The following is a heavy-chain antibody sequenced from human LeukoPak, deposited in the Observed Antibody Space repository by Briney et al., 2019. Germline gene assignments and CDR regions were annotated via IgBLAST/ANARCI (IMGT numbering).Heavy chain of an antibody. J-gene: IGHJ5*02. CDR2: MSYGGDI. CDR3: ARDWGSSGWYNWFDP. Sequence: PGGSLRLSCIASGFAFSTYGMHWVRRAPGKGLEWVAIMSYGGDIQYTDSVKGRFTISRDSSKNTLYLQMNSLRAEDTAIYYCARDWGSSGWYNWFDPWGQGTLVTVSS. V-gene: IGHV3-30*03. D-gene: IGHD6-19*01. CDR1: GFAFSTYG.